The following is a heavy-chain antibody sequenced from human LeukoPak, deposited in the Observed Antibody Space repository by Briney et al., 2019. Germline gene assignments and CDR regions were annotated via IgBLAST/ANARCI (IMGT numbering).Heavy chain of an antibody. J-gene: IGHJ4*02. V-gene: IGHV3-30-3*01. Sequence: GRSLRLSCAASGFTFNSYAMHWVRQAPGKGLGWVAVISYDGSNKYYADSVKGRFTISRDNSKNTLYLQMNSLRAEDTAVYYCARDIPYTMIADYWGQGTLVTVSS. D-gene: IGHD3-22*01. CDR3: ARDIPYTMIADY. CDR2: ISYDGSNK. CDR1: GFTFNSYA.